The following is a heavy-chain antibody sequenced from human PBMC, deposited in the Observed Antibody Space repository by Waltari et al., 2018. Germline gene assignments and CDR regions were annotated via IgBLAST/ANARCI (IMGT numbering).Heavy chain of an antibody. Sequence: QLQLQESGPGPVKPSETLSITCSVSGGSIVTPKHYWGWIRQPPGQGLEWIGTISYAGTTYTNPSLRSRLTMSRDTSKNQLSLTLGSTTAADTAVYYCATYIGASVGTAAFDVWGQGTMVTVSS. J-gene: IGHJ3*01. CDR2: ISYAGTT. D-gene: IGHD5-12*01. V-gene: IGHV4-39*01. CDR1: GGSIVTPKHY. CDR3: ATYIGASVGTAAFDV.